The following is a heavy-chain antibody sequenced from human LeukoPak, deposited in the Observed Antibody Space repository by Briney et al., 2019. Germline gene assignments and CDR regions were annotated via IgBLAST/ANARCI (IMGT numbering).Heavy chain of an antibody. Sequence: SETLSLTCAVYGGSFSGYYWSWIRQPPGKGLEWIGEINHSGSTNYNPSLKSRVTISVDTSKNQFSLKLSSVTAADTAVYYCARGGSSSRRYHLLTLYNWFDPWGQGTLVTVSS. CDR2: INHSGST. D-gene: IGHD6-6*01. CDR1: GGSFSGYY. CDR3: ARGGSSSRRYHLLTLYNWFDP. V-gene: IGHV4-34*01. J-gene: IGHJ5*02.